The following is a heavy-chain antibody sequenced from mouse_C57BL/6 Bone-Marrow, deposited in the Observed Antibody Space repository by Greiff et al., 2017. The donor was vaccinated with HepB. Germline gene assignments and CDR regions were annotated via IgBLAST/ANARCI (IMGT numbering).Heavy chain of an antibody. J-gene: IGHJ2*01. CDR3: ASYYSNPYYFDY. Sequence: VQLQQPGAELVKPGASVKMSCKASGYTFTSYWITWVKQRPGQGLEWIGDIYPGSGSTTYNEKFKSKATLTVDTSYSTAYMQLSSLTSKDSAVYYCASYYSNPYYFDYWGQGTTLTVSS. V-gene: IGHV1-55*01. CDR2: IYPGSGST. CDR1: GYTFTSYW. D-gene: IGHD2-5*01.